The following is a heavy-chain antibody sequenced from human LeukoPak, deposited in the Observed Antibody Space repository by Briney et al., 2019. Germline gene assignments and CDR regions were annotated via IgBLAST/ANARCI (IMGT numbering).Heavy chain of an antibody. D-gene: IGHD4-17*01. CDR1: GFTFSSYA. V-gene: IGHV3-30*04. CDR3: ARGYGTSYFDY. CDR2: ISYDGSNK. J-gene: IGHJ4*02. Sequence: GGSLRLSCAASGFTFSSYAMHWVRQAPGKGLEWVAVISYDGSNKYYADSVKGRFTISRDSSKKTLYLQMNSVRAEDTAVYYCARGYGTSYFDYWGQGTLVTVSS.